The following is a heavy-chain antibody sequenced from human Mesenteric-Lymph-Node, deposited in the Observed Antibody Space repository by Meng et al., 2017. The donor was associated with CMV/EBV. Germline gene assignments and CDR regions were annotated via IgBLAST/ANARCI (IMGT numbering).Heavy chain of an antibody. CDR1: GGSISSYY. Sequence: SETLSLTCTVSGGSISSYYWSWIRQAPGKGLEWIGYIYYSGSTNYNPSLKSRVTISVDTSKNQFSLKLSSVTAADTAVYYCARGHEDHGHYFYGMDVWGQGTTVTVSS. D-gene: IGHD2-15*01. CDR2: IYYSGST. V-gene: IGHV4-59*01. CDR3: ARGHEDHGHYFYGMDV. J-gene: IGHJ6*02.